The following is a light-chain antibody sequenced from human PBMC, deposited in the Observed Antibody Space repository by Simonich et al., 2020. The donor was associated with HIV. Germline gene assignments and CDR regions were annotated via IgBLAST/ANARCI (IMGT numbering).Light chain of an antibody. CDR1: QSVSSY. Sequence: EIVLTQSPAILSLSPGERATLSFRASQSVSSYLAWYQQKPGSPPRLLSYDASNRAAGAPPRFSSSGSATDFPPTITRLAAEDFAVYYRQQRSNWITFGQGTRLEIK. CDR3: QQRSNWIT. J-gene: IGKJ5*01. V-gene: IGKV3-11*01. CDR2: DAS.